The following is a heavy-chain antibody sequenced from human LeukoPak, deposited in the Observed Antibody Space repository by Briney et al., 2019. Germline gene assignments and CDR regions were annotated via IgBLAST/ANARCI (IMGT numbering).Heavy chain of an antibody. CDR2: INPSGGST. D-gene: IGHD2-2*01. CDR1: GYTFTSYY. Sequence: ASVTVSCQASGYTFTSYYMHWVRQAPGQGLEWMGIINPSGGSTSYAQKFQGRVTMTRDTSTSTVYMELSSLRSEDTAVYYCARDRTVIPAAMSGISYWGQGTLVTVSS. CDR3: ARDRTVIPAAMSGISY. V-gene: IGHV1-46*01. J-gene: IGHJ4*02.